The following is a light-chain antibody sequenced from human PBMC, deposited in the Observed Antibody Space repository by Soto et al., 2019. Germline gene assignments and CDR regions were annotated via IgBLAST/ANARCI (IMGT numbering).Light chain of an antibody. CDR3: QTWGTGVV. CDR1: RGHSTYA. CDR2: LNSDGRH. Sequence: QLVLTQSPSASASLGVSVKLTCTLSRGHSTYAIAWHQQQPEKGPRYLMKLNSDGRHSKGDGIPDRFSGSSSGAERYLTISSLQSEDEADYYCQTWGTGVVFGGGTKVTVL. J-gene: IGLJ2*01. V-gene: IGLV4-69*01.